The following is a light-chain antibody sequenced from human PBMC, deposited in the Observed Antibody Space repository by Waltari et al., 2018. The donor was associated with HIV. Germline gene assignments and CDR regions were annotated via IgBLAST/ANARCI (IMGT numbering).Light chain of an antibody. Sequence: QSALSQPRSVSGSPGQSITISCTGTSSDVGSYNYVSWYQHPPGKAPKLMIYDAMKRPSGVPDRFSGSKSGNTASLTISGLQVEDEADYYCCSSAGRYTFVFGTGTKVTVL. CDR3: CSSAGRYTFV. CDR2: DAM. V-gene: IGLV2-11*01. CDR1: SSDVGSYNY. J-gene: IGLJ1*01.